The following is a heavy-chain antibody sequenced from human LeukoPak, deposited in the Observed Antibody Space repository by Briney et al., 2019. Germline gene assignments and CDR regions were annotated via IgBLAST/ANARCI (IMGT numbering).Heavy chain of an antibody. D-gene: IGHD2-15*01. V-gene: IGHV3-9*01. CDR1: GSTFDDYA. CDR3: AKNLYCGGGSCYPSALGMDV. Sequence: GGSLRLSCAASGSTFDDYAMHWVRQAPGKGLEWVSGISWSSGSIGYADSVKGRFTISRDNSKNTLFLQMNSLRAEDTAVYYCAKNLYCGGGSCYPSALGMDVWGQGTTVTVSS. J-gene: IGHJ6*02. CDR2: ISWSSGSI.